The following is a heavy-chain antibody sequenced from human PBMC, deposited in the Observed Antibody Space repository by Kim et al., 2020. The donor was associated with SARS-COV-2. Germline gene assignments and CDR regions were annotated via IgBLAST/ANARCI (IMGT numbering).Heavy chain of an antibody. CDR2: I. J-gene: IGHJ4*02. CDR3: ARVGYGSSWYDY. Sequence: IYYADSVKCRFTISRDNAKNSLYLQMNSLRAEDTAVYYCARVGYGSSWYDYWGQGTLVTVSS. D-gene: IGHD6-13*01. V-gene: IGHV3-21*01.